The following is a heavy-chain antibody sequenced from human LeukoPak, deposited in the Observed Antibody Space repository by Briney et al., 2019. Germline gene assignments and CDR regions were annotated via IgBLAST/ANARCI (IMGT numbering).Heavy chain of an antibody. Sequence: SETLSLPCTVSGGSISSYYWLWMRQPAGKGLEWIGRIYTSGSTNYNPSLKSRVTMSVDTSKNKISLKLSSVTAADTAVSDCARMWDRGYSGYDPLPYFDYWGEGTLVTVSS. V-gene: IGHV4-4*07. CDR3: ARMWDRGYSGYDPLPYFDY. CDR1: GGSISSYY. J-gene: IGHJ4*02. D-gene: IGHD5-12*01. CDR2: IYTSGST.